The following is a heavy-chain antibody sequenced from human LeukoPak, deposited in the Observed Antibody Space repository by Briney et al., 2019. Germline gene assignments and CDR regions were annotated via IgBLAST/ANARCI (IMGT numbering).Heavy chain of an antibody. D-gene: IGHD4-11*01. Sequence: SETLSLTCTVSGGSISSSSYYWGWIRQPPGKGLEWIGSIYYSGSTYYNPSLKSRVTISVDRSKNQFSLKLSSVTAADTAVYYCARENSNYGTFDYWGQGTLVTVSS. CDR3: ARENSNYGTFDY. V-gene: IGHV4-39*07. J-gene: IGHJ4*02. CDR1: GGSISSSSYY. CDR2: IYYSGST.